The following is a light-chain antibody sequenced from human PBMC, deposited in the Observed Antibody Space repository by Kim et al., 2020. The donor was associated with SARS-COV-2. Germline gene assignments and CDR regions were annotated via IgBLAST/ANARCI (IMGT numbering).Light chain of an antibody. CDR2: DVS. V-gene: IGLV2-14*01. CDR3: SSYSTTTVL. CDR1: NSDVGSYNR. Sequence: QSALTQPASVSESPGQSITISRTGTNSDVGSYNRVSWYQQHPGKAPKLMIYDVSKRPSGVSNRFSGSKSGNTASLTISGLQAEDEADYYCSSYSTTTVLFGGGTQLTVL. J-gene: IGLJ2*01.